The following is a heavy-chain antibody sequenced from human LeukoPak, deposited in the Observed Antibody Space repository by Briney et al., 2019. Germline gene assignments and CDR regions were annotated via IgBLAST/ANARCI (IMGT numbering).Heavy chain of an antibody. V-gene: IGHV3-7*01. CDR1: GFTFSSYW. D-gene: IGHD6-13*01. CDR2: IKQDGSEK. Sequence: GGSLRLSCAASGFTFSSYWMSWVRQAPGKGLEWVANIKQDGSEKYYVDSVKGRLTISRDNAKNSLYLQMNSLRAEDTAVYYCARVSLAAAGTVYSEDAFDIWGQGTMVTVSS. J-gene: IGHJ3*02. CDR3: ARVSLAAAGTVYSEDAFDI.